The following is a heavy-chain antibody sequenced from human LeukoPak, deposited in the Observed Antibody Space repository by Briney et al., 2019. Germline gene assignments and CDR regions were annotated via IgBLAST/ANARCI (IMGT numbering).Heavy chain of an antibody. CDR1: GYTLTELS. J-gene: IGHJ6*03. D-gene: IGHD6-13*01. V-gene: IGHV1-24*01. Sequence: ASVKVSCKVSGYTLTELSMHWVRQAPGKGLEWMGGFDPEDGETIYAQKFQGRVTMTEDTSTDTAYMELSSLRSEDTAVYYCATADHIAAAGTGYYYYMDVWGKGTTVTVSS. CDR2: FDPEDGET. CDR3: ATADHIAAAGTGYYYYMDV.